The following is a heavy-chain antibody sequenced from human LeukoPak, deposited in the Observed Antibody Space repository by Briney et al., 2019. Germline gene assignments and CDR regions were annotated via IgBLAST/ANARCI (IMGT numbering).Heavy chain of an antibody. D-gene: IGHD1-26*01. CDR2: ISGSGGST. CDR1: GFTFSSYA. CDR3: AKVVVGATSALWTAFDI. Sequence: GGSLRLSCAASGFTFSSYAMSWVRQAPGKGLEWVSAISGSGGSTYYADSVKGRFTISRDNSKNTLYLQMNSLRAEDTAVYYSAKVVVGATSALWTAFDIWGQGTMVTVSS. V-gene: IGHV3-23*01. J-gene: IGHJ3*02.